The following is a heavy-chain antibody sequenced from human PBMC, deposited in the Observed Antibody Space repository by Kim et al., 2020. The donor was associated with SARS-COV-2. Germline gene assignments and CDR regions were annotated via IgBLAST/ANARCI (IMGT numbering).Heavy chain of an antibody. CDR2: INHSGST. CDR1: GGSFSGYY. D-gene: IGHD3-10*01. Sequence: SETLSLTCAVYGGSFSGYYWSWIRQPPGKGLEWIGEINHSGSTNYNPSLKSRVTISVDTSKNQFSLKLSSVTAADTAVYYCARGPRGSGSHHSGYDYWG. CDR3: ARGPRGSGSHHSGYDY. J-gene: IGHJ4*01. V-gene: IGHV4-34*01.